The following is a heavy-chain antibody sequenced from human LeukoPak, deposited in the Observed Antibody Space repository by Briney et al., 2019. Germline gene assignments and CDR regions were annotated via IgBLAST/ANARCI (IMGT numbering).Heavy chain of an antibody. CDR2: IIPIFGTA. D-gene: IGHD3-9*01. V-gene: IGHV1-69*05. J-gene: IGHJ3*02. Sequence: ASVKVSCKASGGTFSSYAISWVRQAPGQGLEWMGRIIPIFGTANYAQKFQGRVTITTDESTSTAYMELSSLRSEDTAVYYCARDGRLGYAFDIWGQGTMVTVSS. CDR1: GGTFSSYA. CDR3: ARDGRLGYAFDI.